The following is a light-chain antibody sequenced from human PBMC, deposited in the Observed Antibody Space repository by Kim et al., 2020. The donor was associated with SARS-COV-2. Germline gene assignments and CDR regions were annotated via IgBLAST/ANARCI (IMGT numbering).Light chain of an antibody. CDR1: QNLFYRSDNKNY. J-gene: IGKJ1*01. V-gene: IGKV4-1*01. CDR3: QKYYNSPWT. CDR2: WAS. Sequence: DIVLTQSPDSLAVSLGERATINCKSSQNLFYRSDNKNYLAWYQQKPGQPPKVLLYWASTRGSGVTDRFSGSGSATDFTLTITSLQADDVAVYYCQKYYNSPWTFGQGTKVDIK.